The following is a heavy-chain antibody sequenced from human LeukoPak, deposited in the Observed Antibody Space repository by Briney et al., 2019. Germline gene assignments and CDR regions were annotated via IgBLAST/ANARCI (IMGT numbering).Heavy chain of an antibody. J-gene: IGHJ4*02. V-gene: IGHV4-34*01. Sequence: SETLSLTCAVHGGSFSGYYWSWIRQPPGKGLEWIGEINHSGSTNYNPSLKSRVTISVDTSKNQFSLKLSSVTAADTAVYYCARDDLGYGDYPNLFDYWGQGTLVTVSS. CDR2: INHSGST. CDR3: ARDDLGYGDYPNLFDY. CDR1: GGSFSGYY. D-gene: IGHD4-17*01.